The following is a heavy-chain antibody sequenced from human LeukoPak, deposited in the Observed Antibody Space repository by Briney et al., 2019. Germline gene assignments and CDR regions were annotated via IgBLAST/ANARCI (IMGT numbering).Heavy chain of an antibody. CDR1: GYSISGAYY. V-gene: IGHV4-38-2*01. Sequence: KTSETLSLTCAVSGYSISGAYYWGWIRPPPGKGLEWIGSMFHSGNTYYNPSLKSRVTISVDTSKNQFSLKLSSVTAADTAVYYCARAYYFNSSGPRGYFDYWGQGTLVTVSS. CDR2: MFHSGNT. J-gene: IGHJ4*02. CDR3: ARAYYFNSSGPRGYFDY. D-gene: IGHD3-22*01.